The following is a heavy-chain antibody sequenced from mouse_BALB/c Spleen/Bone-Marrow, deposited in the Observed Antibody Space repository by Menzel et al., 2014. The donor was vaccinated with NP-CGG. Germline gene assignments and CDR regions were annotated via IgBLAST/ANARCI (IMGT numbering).Heavy chain of an antibody. J-gene: IGHJ4*01. V-gene: IGHV14-3*02. D-gene: IGHD6-1*01. CDR2: IDPANGNT. CDR1: GFNIKDTY. Sequence: EVNLVESGAELVKPGASVMLSCTASGFNIKDTYMYWVKQRPEQGLEWIGRIDPANGNTKYGPRFQGKATITADTSSNTAYLQLNSLTSEDTAVYYCAGSSPYYDMDYWGQGTSVTVSS. CDR3: AGSSPYYDMDY.